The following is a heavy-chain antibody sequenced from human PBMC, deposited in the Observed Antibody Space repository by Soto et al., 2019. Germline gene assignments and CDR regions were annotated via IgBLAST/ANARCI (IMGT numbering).Heavy chain of an antibody. J-gene: IGHJ5*02. D-gene: IGHD2-2*01. CDR3: ARHTPYCSSTSCYAVGGVSWFDP. Sequence: SETLSLTCTVSGGSISSSSYYWGWIRQPPGKGLEWIGSTYYSGSTYYNPSLKSRVTISVDTSKNQFSLKLSSVTAADTAVYYCARHTPYCSSTSCYAVGGVSWFDPWDQGTLVTVSS. CDR1: GGSISSSSYY. V-gene: IGHV4-39*01. CDR2: TYYSGST.